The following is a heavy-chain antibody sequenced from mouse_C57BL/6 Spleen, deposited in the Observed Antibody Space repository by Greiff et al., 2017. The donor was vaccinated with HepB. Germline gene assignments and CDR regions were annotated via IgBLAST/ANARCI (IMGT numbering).Heavy chain of an antibody. Sequence: QVQLQQSGAELVRPGTSVKVSCKASGYSFTNYLIEWVKQRPGQGLEWIGVINPGSGGTNYNEKFKGKATLTADKSSSTAYMQLSSLTSEDSAVYCCARGYYGFDYWGQGTTLTVSS. D-gene: IGHD1-1*01. V-gene: IGHV1-54*01. CDR2: INPGSGGT. J-gene: IGHJ2*01. CDR1: GYSFTNYL. CDR3: ARGYYGFDY.